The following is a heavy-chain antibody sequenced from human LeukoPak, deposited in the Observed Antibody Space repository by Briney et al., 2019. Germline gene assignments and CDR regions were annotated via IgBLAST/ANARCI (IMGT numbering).Heavy chain of an antibody. V-gene: IGHV3-23*01. CDR1: GFTFSSYG. CDR2: ISGSGGST. J-gene: IGHJ4*02. CDR3: AKDHGGNSGGFDY. Sequence: GGSLRLSCAASGFTFSSYGMSWVRQAPGKGLEWVSAISGSGGSTYYADSVKGRFTISRDNSKNTLYLQLNSLRAEDTAVYYCAKDHGGNSGGFDYWGQGTLVTVSS. D-gene: IGHD4-23*01.